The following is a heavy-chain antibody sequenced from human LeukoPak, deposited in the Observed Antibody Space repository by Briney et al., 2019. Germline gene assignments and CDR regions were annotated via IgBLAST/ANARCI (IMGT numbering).Heavy chain of an antibody. D-gene: IGHD5-18*01. V-gene: IGHV1-2*04. CDR2: INPNSGGT. Sequence: ASVKVSCKASGYTFTGYYMHWVRQAPGQGLEWMGWINPNSGGTNYAQKFQGWVTMTRNTSISTAYMELSSLRSEDTAVYYCARGLADTAMEGVDYWGQGTLVTVSS. CDR3: ARGLADTAMEGVDY. CDR1: GYTFTGYY. J-gene: IGHJ4*02.